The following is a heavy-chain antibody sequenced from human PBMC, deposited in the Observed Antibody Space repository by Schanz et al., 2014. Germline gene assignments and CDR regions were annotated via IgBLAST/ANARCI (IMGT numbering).Heavy chain of an antibody. CDR2: MYYSGNT. D-gene: IGHD3-10*01. CDR3: ARKAPDYYASGSKNWFDP. Sequence: QLQLQESGPGLVKPSETLSLTCTVSGGSISSSSSFWGWIRQPPGKGLEWIGAMYYSGNTYYNPSLKSRVTISVDTSKNQFSLKLYSVTAADTAVYYCARKAPDYYASGSKNWFDPWGQGTLVTVSS. V-gene: IGHV4-39*07. CDR1: GGSISSSSSF. J-gene: IGHJ5*02.